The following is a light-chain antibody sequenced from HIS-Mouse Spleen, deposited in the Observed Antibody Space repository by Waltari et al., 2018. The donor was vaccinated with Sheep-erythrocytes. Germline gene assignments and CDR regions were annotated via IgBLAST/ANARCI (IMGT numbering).Light chain of an antibody. CDR3: QQSYSTPQFT. Sequence: DIQMTQSPSSLSASVGDRVTITCRARQSISSYLNWYQQKPGKAPKLLTYAASSLQSGVPSRFSGSGSGTDFTLTISSLQPEDFATYYCQQSYSTPQFTFGPGTKVDIK. J-gene: IGKJ3*01. CDR2: AAS. V-gene: IGKV1-39*01. CDR1: QSISSY.